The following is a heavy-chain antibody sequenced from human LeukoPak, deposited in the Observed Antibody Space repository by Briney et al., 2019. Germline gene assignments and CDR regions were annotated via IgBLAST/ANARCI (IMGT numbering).Heavy chain of an antibody. CDR2: IYHSGST. Sequence: SETLSLTCTVSGYSISSGYYWGWIRQPPGKGLEWIGSIYHSGSTYYNPSRKSRVTISVDTSKNQFSLKLSSVTAADTAVYYCARVRTAMVIVYWGQGTLVTVSS. D-gene: IGHD5-18*01. V-gene: IGHV4-38-2*02. CDR1: GYSISSGYY. CDR3: ARVRTAMVIVY. J-gene: IGHJ4*02.